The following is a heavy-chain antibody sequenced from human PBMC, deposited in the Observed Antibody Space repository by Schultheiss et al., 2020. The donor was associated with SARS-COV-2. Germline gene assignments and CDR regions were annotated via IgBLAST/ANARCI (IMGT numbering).Heavy chain of an antibody. J-gene: IGHJ4*02. Sequence: SETLSLTCTVSGGSVSSGSYYWSWIRQPPGKGLEWIGYIYYSGSTNYNPSLKSRVTISVDTSKNQFSLRLSSVTAADTAVYYCARVSIVATTTWYYFDYWGQGTLVTVSS. CDR1: GGSVSSGSYY. CDR2: IYYSGST. V-gene: IGHV4-61*01. CDR3: ARVSIVATTTWYYFDY. D-gene: IGHD5-12*01.